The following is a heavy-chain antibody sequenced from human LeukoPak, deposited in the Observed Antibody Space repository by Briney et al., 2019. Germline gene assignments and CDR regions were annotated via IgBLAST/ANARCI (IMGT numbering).Heavy chain of an antibody. CDR3: ARDGDIVVVPTALDY. V-gene: IGHV3-48*03. D-gene: IGHD2-2*01. CDR1: GFAFSSYE. CDR2: ISSSGSTI. J-gene: IGHJ4*02. Sequence: PGGSLRLSCAASGFAFSSYEMNWVRQAPGKGLEWVSYISSSGSTIYYADSVKGRFTISRDNAKNSLYLQMNSLRAEDTAVYYCARDGDIVVVPTALDYWGRGALVAVSS.